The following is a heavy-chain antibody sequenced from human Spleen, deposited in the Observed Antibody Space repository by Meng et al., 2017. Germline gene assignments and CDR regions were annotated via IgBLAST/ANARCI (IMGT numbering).Heavy chain of an antibody. CDR3: AKGDGYYPEELVDY. J-gene: IGHJ4*02. CDR2: ISSDGSNK. D-gene: IGHD3-22*01. CDR1: GFSFFSSYS. V-gene: IGHV3-30*04. Sequence: GGSLRLSCAASGFSFFSSYSMYWVRQAPGKGLEWVAVISSDGSNKYYTDSVKGRFTISRDNSKNTLYLQMNSLRAEDTAVYYCAKGDGYYPEELVDYWGQGTLVTVSS.